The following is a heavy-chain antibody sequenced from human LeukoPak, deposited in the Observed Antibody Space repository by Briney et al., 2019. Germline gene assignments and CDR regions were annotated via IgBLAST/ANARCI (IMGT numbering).Heavy chain of an antibody. V-gene: IGHV4-30-4*08. J-gene: IGHJ5*02. CDR1: GGSISSGDYY. CDR2: IYYSGST. D-gene: IGHD6-13*01. CDR3: ARGYGRPYSSINWIDL. Sequence: SETLSLTCTVSGGSISSGDYYWSWIRQPPGKGLEWIGYIYYSGSTYYNPSLKSRVTISVDTSKNQFSLKLSSVTAADTAVYYCARGYGRPYSSINWIDLWGPGTLVTVSS.